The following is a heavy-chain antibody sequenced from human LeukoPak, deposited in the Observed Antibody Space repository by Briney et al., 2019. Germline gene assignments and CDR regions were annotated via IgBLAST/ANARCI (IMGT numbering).Heavy chain of an antibody. CDR3: VKAPATSCSGVYCYPFDH. J-gene: IGHJ4*02. Sequence: GGSLRLSCAASGFTFRNYNMNWVRQSPGKGLEWVSSIGRSSEYMHYAETVKGRFIISRDNAKNSLYLQMNNLRAEDAAVYYCVKAPATSCSGVYCYPFDHWGQGTLVTVSS. CDR1: GFTFRNYN. D-gene: IGHD2-15*01. CDR2: IGRSSEYM. V-gene: IGHV3-21*04.